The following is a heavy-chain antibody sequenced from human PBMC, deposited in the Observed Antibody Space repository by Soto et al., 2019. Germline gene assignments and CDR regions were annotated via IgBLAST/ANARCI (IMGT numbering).Heavy chain of an antibody. CDR3: AKVHFPGSKWHYMDV. CDR1: GFTFDDYA. Sequence: EVQLVESGGGLVQPGRSLRLSCAASGFTFDDYAMHWVRQAPGKGLEWVSGISWNSGSIGYADSVKGRFTISRDNAKNSLYLQMNSLRAEDTALYYCAKVHFPGSKWHYMDVWGKETTVTVSS. CDR2: ISWNSGSI. V-gene: IGHV3-9*01. J-gene: IGHJ6*03. D-gene: IGHD3-3*02.